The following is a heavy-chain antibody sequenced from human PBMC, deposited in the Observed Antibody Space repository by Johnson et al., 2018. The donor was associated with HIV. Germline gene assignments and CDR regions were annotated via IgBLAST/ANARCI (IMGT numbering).Heavy chain of an antibody. J-gene: IGHJ3*02. Sequence: QVQLVESGGGVVQPGRSLRLSCAASGFTFSSYGMHWVRQAPGQGLEWVANIKQDGSEKYYVDSVKGRFPISRDNSTNTLYLQMNSLRAEDTAVYYCARGLSSWSFDAFDIWGQGTMVTVSS. CDR1: GFTFSSYG. V-gene: IGHV3-33*01. D-gene: IGHD6-13*01. CDR3: ARGLSSWSFDAFDI. CDR2: IKQDGSEK.